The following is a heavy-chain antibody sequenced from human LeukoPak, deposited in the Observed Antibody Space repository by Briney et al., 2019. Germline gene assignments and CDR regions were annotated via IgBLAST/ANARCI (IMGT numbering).Heavy chain of an antibody. V-gene: IGHV4-59*08. CDR1: GGSISSYY. CDR3: ARRGPVTTPYYYYYMDV. J-gene: IGHJ6*03. Sequence: SETLSLTCTVSGGSISSYYWSWIRQPPRKGLEWIGYIYYSGSTNYNPSLKSRVTISVDTSKNQFSLQLSSVTAADTAVYYCARRGPVTTPYYYYYMDVWGKGTTVTVSS. D-gene: IGHD4-17*01. CDR2: IYYSGST.